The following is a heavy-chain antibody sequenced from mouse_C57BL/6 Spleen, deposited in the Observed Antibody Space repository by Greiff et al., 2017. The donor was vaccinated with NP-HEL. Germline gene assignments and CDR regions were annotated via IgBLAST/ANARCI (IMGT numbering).Heavy chain of an antibody. V-gene: IGHV1S81*02. J-gene: IGHJ2*01. CDR3: ARIKKIVATYVDY. CDR1: GYTFTSYW. D-gene: IGHD1-1*01. Sequence: QVQLQQSGAELVKAGASVKMSCKASGYTFTSYWMHWVKQRLGQGLEWFAETNPTNGRTYYNEKFNSKATLTVDKSSSTAYMLLSGPTFEESAVYYFARIKKIVATYVDYWGQGTTLAVSA. CDR2: TNPTNGRT.